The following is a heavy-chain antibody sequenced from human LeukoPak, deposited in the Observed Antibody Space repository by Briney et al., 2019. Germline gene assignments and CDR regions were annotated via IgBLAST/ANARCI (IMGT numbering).Heavy chain of an antibody. CDR1: GFTFSSYG. Sequence: GGSLRLSCAASGFTFSSYGMHWVRQAPGKGLEWVAVISYDGSNKYYADSVKGRFTISRDNSKNTLYLQMNSLRAEDTAVYYCANAGSYYKPLDYWGQGTLVTVSS. CDR2: ISYDGSNK. D-gene: IGHD3-10*01. CDR3: ANAGSYYKPLDY. J-gene: IGHJ4*02. V-gene: IGHV3-30*18.